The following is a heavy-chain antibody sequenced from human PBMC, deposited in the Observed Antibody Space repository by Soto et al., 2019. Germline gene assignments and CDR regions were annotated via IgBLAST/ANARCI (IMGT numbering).Heavy chain of an antibody. CDR2: IYYSGST. Sequence: QVQLQESGPGLVKPSETLSLTCSVSGGSIGSYYWSWIRQPPGKGLEWIGYIYYSGSTNYNPSLKSRVTISVDTSKNQFSLKLSSVTAADTAVDYCARGGWRQIDSWGQGTLVTVSS. J-gene: IGHJ4*02. V-gene: IGHV4-59*08. D-gene: IGHD3-3*01. CDR1: GGSIGSYY. CDR3: ARGGWRQIDS.